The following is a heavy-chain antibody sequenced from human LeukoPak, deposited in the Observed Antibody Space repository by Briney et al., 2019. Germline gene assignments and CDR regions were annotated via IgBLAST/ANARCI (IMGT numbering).Heavy chain of an antibody. D-gene: IGHD2-2*01. CDR1: GGSISSGDYY. J-gene: IGHJ4*02. CDR2: IYYSGTT. Sequence: PSQTLSLTCTVSGGSISSGDYYWSWIRQPPGKGLEWIGYIYYSGTTYYNPSLESRSTISAGRSKNQFYLELSSVTAADSALYYCARAIGACSGTSCYLNFDYWGQGTLVTVSS. V-gene: IGHV4-30-4*01. CDR3: ARAIGACSGTSCYLNFDY.